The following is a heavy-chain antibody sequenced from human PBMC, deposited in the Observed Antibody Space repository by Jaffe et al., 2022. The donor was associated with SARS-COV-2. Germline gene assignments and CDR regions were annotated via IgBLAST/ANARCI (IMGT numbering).Heavy chain of an antibody. J-gene: IGHJ3*02. D-gene: IGHD3-16*01. CDR1: GGSISSSSYY. V-gene: IGHV4-39*01. Sequence: QLQLQESGPGLVKPSETLSLTCTVSGGSISSSSYYWGWIRQPPGKGLEWIGSIYYSGSTYYNPSLKSRVTISVDTSKNQFSLKLSSVTAADTAVYYCARHLMGVGAFDIWGQGTMVTVSS. CDR2: IYYSGST. CDR3: ARHLMGVGAFDI.